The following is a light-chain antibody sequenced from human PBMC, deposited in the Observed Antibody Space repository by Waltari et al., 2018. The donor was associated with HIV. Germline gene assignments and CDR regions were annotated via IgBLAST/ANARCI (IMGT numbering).Light chain of an antibody. CDR1: SSDVGGKTY. J-gene: IGLJ3*02. V-gene: IGLV2-14*01. Sequence: QSALTQPAAVSWSPGQSITISCTGTSSDVGGKTYVSCYQQHPGKAPKLMISEVSNRPSGVSNRFAGSKSGNPASLTISGLQAEDEADYYCSSYTSSSTLVFGGGTKLTVL. CDR2: EVS. CDR3: SSYTSSSTLV.